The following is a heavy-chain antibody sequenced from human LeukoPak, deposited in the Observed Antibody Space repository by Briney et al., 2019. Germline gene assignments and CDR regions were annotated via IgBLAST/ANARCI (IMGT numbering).Heavy chain of an antibody. CDR3: TRPGVVGATPYYYYYGMDV. Sequence: GGSLRLSCAASGFTFSGSAMHWVRQASGKGLEWVGRIRSKANSYATAYAASVKGRLTISRDDSKNTAYLQMNSLKTEDTAVYYCTRPGVVGATPYYYYYGMDVWGQGTTVTASS. D-gene: IGHD1-26*01. CDR2: IRSKANSYAT. J-gene: IGHJ6*02. V-gene: IGHV3-73*01. CDR1: GFTFSGSA.